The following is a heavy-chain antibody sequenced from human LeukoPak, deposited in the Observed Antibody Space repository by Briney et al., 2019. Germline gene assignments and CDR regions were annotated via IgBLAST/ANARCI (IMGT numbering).Heavy chain of an antibody. Sequence: SETLSLTCTVSGGSISSYYWSWIRQPPGKGLEWIGYIYYSGSTNYNPSLKSRVTISVDTSTNQFSLKLRSVTAADTAVYYCARRYCSGGTCYGDYWGQGTLVTVSS. CDR2: IYYSGST. V-gene: IGHV4-59*08. J-gene: IGHJ4*02. CDR3: ARRYCSGGTCYGDY. CDR1: GGSISSYY. D-gene: IGHD2-15*01.